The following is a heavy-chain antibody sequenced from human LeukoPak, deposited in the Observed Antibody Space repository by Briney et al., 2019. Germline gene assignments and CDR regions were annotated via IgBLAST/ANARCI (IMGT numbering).Heavy chain of an antibody. CDR1: GFTFSSYE. D-gene: IGHD3-16*02. CDR2: ISSSVSTI. CDR3: PRYDYVWGSYRPISYYYYYMDV. J-gene: IGHJ6*03. V-gene: IGHV3-48*03. Sequence: GGSLRLSCAPSGFTFSSYEMNWVRQAPGKGLEWVSYISSSVSTIYYTDSVEGRFSISTDNGTNSLYLQMNRLRAEDTPLYYCPRYDYVWGSYRPISYYYYYMDVWGKETTVTIP.